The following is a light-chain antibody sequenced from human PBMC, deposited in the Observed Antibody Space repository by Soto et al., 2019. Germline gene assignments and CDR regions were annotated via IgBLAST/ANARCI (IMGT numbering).Light chain of an antibody. CDR2: AAS. Sequence: DMQMTQSPSSLSAFVGDRFTLTCHAIQYISTYLDLYQHKPGKAPKLLIYAASSLQSGVPSRFSGSGSGTDFTLTISSLQTEDFATYYCQKSYSTSWTFGQGTKVDIK. V-gene: IGKV1-39*01. CDR3: QKSYSTSWT. J-gene: IGKJ1*01. CDR1: QYISTY.